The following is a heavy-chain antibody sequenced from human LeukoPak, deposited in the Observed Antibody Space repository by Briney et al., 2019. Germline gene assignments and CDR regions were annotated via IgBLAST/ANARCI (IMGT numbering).Heavy chain of an antibody. D-gene: IGHD5-24*01. CDR3: ARDRYGDGFAHLDY. CDR2: ITPSGGT. J-gene: IGHJ4*02. Sequence: ASVKVSCKASGYTFTSYAIHWVRQAPGQGLEWMGWITPSGGTNYPQKFQGRVAITWDTSITTAYMDLSRLTSDDAAVYYCARDRYGDGFAHLDYWGQGALVTVSS. V-gene: IGHV1-2*02. CDR1: GYTFTSYA.